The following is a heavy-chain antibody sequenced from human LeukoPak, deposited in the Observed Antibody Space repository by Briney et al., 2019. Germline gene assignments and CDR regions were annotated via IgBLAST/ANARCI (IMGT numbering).Heavy chain of an antibody. CDR2: IYFSGST. D-gene: IGHD2-2*01. V-gene: IGHV4-4*07. CDR1: GGSLNPYY. Sequence: SETLSLTCTVSGGSLNPYYWSWIRQPAGKGLEWIGRIYFSGSTHYIPSLQSRVTMSVDTSKNQFSLKLSSVTAADTAVYYCARDPHCSTTNCPFDFWGQGTLVIVSS. J-gene: IGHJ4*02. CDR3: ARDPHCSTTNCPFDF.